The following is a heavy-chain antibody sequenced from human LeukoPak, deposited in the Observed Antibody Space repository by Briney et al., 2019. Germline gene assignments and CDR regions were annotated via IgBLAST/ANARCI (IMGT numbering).Heavy chain of an antibody. CDR3: AKGPGGAFDI. CDR2: ISWNSGNT. V-gene: IGHV3-9*01. CDR1: GFTFDDYA. J-gene: IGHJ3*02. Sequence: HPGGSLRLSCAASGFTFDDYAMHWVRQVPGKGLEWVSGISWNSGNTGYADSVKGRFTISRDNAKNSLYLQMNSLRAEDTALYYCAKGPGGAFDIWGQGTMVTVSS.